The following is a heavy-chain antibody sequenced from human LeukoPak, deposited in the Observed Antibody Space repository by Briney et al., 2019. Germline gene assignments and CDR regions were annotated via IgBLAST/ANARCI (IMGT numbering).Heavy chain of an antibody. CDR2: ISYDEINK. CDR3: ATAAPASGWYFDY. J-gene: IGHJ4*02. D-gene: IGHD6-19*01. Sequence: GRSLRLSCAASGFTFSSYGMHWVRQAPGKGLEWVALISYDEINKYYADSVKGRFTISRDISKNTLYLQMNSLRAEDTAVYYCATAAPASGWYFDYWGQGTLVTVS. V-gene: IGHV3-30*03. CDR1: GFTFSSYG.